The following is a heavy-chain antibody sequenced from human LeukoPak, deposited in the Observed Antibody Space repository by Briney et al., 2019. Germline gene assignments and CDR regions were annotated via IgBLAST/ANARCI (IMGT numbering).Heavy chain of an antibody. CDR1: GYTFTSYY. D-gene: IGHD1/OR15-1a*01. V-gene: IGHV1-46*03. CDR2: INPSGGST. J-gene: IGHJ3*02. Sequence: ASVKVSCKASGYTFTSYYMHWVRQAPGQGLEWMGVINPSGGSTSYAQKFQGRVTMTRDTSTSTVYMELSSLRSEDTAVYYCAFGITGTRGAFDIWGQGTMVTVSS. CDR3: AFGITGTRGAFDI.